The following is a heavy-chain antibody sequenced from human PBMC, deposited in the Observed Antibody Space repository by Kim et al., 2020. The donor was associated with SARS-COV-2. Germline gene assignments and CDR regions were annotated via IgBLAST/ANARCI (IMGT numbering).Heavy chain of an antibody. Sequence: NTNYNPSLKSRVTMSVDTSKNQFSLKLTAVTAADTAVYYCASLAAGYGLDVWGQGTTVTVSS. CDR2: NT. J-gene: IGHJ6*02. CDR3: ASLAAGYGLDV. D-gene: IGHD6-13*01. V-gene: IGHV4-4*07.